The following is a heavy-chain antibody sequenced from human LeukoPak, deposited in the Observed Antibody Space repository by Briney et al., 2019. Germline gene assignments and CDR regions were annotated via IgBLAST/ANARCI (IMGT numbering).Heavy chain of an antibody. CDR1: GGSISSYF. CDR3: ARCSYDSGNYRLDY. D-gene: IGHD3-10*01. CDR2: VYTTGST. J-gene: IGHJ4*02. V-gene: IGHV4-4*07. Sequence: NPSETLSLTCTVSGGSISSYFWSWIRHPAGEGLEWIGHVYTTGSTNYNPSLKSRVTVSVDTSKNQFSLKLRTVTAADTAVYYCARCSYDSGNYRLDYWGQGILVTVSS.